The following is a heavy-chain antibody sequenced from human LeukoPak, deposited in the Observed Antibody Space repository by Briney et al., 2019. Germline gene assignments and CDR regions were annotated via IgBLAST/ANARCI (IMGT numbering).Heavy chain of an antibody. D-gene: IGHD3-9*01. Sequence: PGGSLRLSCAASGFTFSSYAMSWVRQAPGKGLEWVSAISGSGGSTYYADSVKGRFTISRDNSKNTLYLKMNSLRAEDTAVYYCAKDPKYYDILTGFHYYGMDVWGQGTTVTVSS. CDR3: AKDPKYYDILTGFHYYGMDV. J-gene: IGHJ6*02. CDR2: ISGSGGST. CDR1: GFTFSSYA. V-gene: IGHV3-23*01.